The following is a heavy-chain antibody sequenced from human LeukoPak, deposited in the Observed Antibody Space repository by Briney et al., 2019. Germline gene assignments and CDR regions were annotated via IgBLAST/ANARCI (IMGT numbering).Heavy chain of an antibody. D-gene: IGHD6-19*01. CDR2: ITTSSTYI. CDR3: ARGKYSSGWFDY. CDR1: GLTFSSYS. V-gene: IGHV3-21*01. Sequence: GGSLRPSCAASGLTFSSYSMSWVRQAPGKGLEWVSSITTSSTYISYADSVKGRFTISRDNAKNSLYLQMNSLRAEDTAVYYCARGKYSSGWFDYWGQGTLVTVSS. J-gene: IGHJ4*02.